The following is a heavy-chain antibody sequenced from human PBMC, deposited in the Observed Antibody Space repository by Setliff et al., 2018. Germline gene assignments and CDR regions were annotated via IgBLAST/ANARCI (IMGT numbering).Heavy chain of an antibody. J-gene: IGHJ6*02. CDR1: GVSISSYY. CDR2: IQKSGGT. V-gene: IGHV4-59*01. CDR3: ARLSWNGLRYYGLDV. D-gene: IGHD3-3*01. Sequence: TLSLPCTVSGVSISSYYWSWIRQPPGKGLESIGYIQKSGGTNYNPALKSRVTISVDTSTNQFSLKLRSVTAADTAVYYCARLSWNGLRYYGLDVWGQGTTVTVSS.